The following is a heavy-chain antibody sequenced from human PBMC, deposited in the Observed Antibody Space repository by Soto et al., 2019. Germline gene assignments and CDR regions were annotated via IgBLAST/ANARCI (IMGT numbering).Heavy chain of an antibody. CDR3: ASSLYSYGSYYFDY. CDR2: ISSSGSTI. V-gene: IGHV3-11*01. CDR1: GFTFSDYY. J-gene: IGHJ4*02. Sequence: PGGSLILSCAASGFTFSDYYMSWIRQAPGKGLEWVSYISSSGSTIYYADSVKGRFTISRDNAKNSLYLQMNSLRAEDTAVYYCASSLYSYGSYYFDYWGQGTLVTVSS. D-gene: IGHD5-18*01.